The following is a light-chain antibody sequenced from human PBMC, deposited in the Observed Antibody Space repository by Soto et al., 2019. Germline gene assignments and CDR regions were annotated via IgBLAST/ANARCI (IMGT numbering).Light chain of an antibody. CDR3: QQRSNWPPT. V-gene: IGKV3D-20*02. CDR1: QSVSNNY. Sequence: EIVLTQSTGTLSLSPGERAPPPCRASQSVSNNYLAWYQQKPGQAPRLLIYAASSRATDIPDRFSGSGSGTDFTLTISSLEPEDFAVYYCQQRSNWPPTFGQGTRLEIK. CDR2: AAS. J-gene: IGKJ5*01.